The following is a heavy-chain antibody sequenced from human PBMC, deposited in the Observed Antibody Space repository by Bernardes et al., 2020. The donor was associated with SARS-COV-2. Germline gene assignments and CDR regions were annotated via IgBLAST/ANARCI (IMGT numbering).Heavy chain of an antibody. CDR1: GFTFDDYA. J-gene: IGHJ4*02. Sequence: GGSLRLSCAASGFTFDDYAMHWVRQAPGKGLEWVSGISWNSGSIGYADSVKGRFTISRDNAKNSLYLQMNSLRAEDTALYYCAKDMGPAARVGRFDYWGQGTLVTVSS. CDR3: AKDMGPAARVGRFDY. V-gene: IGHV3-9*01. D-gene: IGHD6-6*01. CDR2: ISWNSGSI.